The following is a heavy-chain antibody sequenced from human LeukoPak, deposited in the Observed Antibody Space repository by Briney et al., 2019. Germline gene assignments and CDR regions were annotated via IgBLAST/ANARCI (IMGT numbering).Heavy chain of an antibody. CDR1: GGTFSSYA. CDR3: ARDAAGRDVDYY. Sequence: ASVKVSCKASGGTFSSYAISWVRQAPGQGLEWMGGIIPIFGTANYAQKFQGRVTITTDGSTSTAYMELGSLRSEDTAVYYCARDAAGRDVDYYWGQGTLVTVSS. V-gene: IGHV1-69*05. D-gene: IGHD4-17*01. CDR2: IIPIFGTA. J-gene: IGHJ4*02.